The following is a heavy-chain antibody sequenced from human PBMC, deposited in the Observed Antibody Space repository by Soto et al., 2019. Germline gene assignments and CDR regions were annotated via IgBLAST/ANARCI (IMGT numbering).Heavy chain of an antibody. V-gene: IGHV4-59*01. CDR3: ARDLVGLTHFDY. J-gene: IGHJ4*02. CDR2: IYYLGRT. D-gene: IGHD2-8*02. CDR1: GDSISTYY. Sequence: QVQLQESGPGLVKPSETLSLRCTVSGDSISTYYWNWVRQPLGKGLEWIGYIYYLGRTNYNPSLRSRVTMSLDTSKNQISLNLNSVTAADTAVYYCARDLVGLTHFDYWGQGILVTVSS.